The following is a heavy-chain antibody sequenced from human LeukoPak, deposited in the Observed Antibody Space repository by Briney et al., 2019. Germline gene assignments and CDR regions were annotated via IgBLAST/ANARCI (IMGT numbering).Heavy chain of an antibody. CDR1: GFTFSSYS. D-gene: IGHD3-10*01. Sequence: PGGSLRLSCAASGFTFSSYSMNWVRQAPGKGLDWVSSISSISSYIYYADSVKGRFTISRENAKNSLYLQMNSLRVEDKAVYYCARDSSMLRGPLVIYYFDFWGQETLVTVSS. V-gene: IGHV3-21*04. CDR3: ARDSSMLRGPLVIYYFDF. J-gene: IGHJ4*02. CDR2: ISSISSYI.